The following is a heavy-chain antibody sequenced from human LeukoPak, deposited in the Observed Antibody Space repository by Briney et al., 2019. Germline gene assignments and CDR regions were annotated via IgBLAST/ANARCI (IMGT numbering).Heavy chain of an antibody. CDR3: VRDQTIDSRPGPSDPFDV. D-gene: IGHD6-6*01. Sequence: GGSLRLSCAASGFSLRKYDMHWVRQIIGGGLEWVSGIGTLADTFYSDSAKGRFTISRNNGRNSLYLQMNNLRADDTAIYYCVRDQTIDSRPGPSDPFDVWGQGTIVTVSS. CDR1: GFSLRKYD. CDR2: IGTLADT. J-gene: IGHJ3*01. V-gene: IGHV3-13*01.